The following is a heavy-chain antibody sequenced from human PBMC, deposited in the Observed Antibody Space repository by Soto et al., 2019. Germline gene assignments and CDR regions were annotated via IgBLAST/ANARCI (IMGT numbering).Heavy chain of an antibody. CDR2: LYDVDGS. Sequence: DVQLVESGGGLMQPGESLRLSCAASGLTVSGKKYVAWVRQAPGKGLEWVSALYDVDGSFYSDSVKGRFTTSSDSSKTTVYLQMNDLRPAETAVYYCATWHEREHAYDVWGQGTTVPVSS. J-gene: IGHJ3*01. CDR1: GLTVSGKKY. CDR3: ATWHEREHAYDV. V-gene: IGHV3-53*01. D-gene: IGHD1-1*01.